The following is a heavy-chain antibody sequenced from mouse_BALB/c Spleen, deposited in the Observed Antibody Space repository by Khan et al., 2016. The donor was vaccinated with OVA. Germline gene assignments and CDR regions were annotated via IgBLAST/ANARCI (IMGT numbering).Heavy chain of an antibody. CDR2: IDPPNDDS. V-gene: IGHV14-3*02. CDR3: ATLCGNPYAC. CDR1: GFNIKDTY. Sequence: VQLQQSGAELVKPGASVKLSCSASGFNIKDTYIHWMKQRPEQGLEWIGRIDPPNDDSKYGPKFQAKATLTADKSSNTAYLQLSSLTSEDTAVYYCATLCGNPYACWGQGTLVSVSA. D-gene: IGHD2-1*01. J-gene: IGHJ3*01.